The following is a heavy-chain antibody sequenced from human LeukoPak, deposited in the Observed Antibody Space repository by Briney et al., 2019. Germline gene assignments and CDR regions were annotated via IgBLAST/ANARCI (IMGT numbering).Heavy chain of an antibody. J-gene: IGHJ4*02. V-gene: IGHV3-64*01. CDR1: GFTFSSYA. CDR2: ISSNGGST. Sequence: PGGSLRLSCAASGFTFSSYAMHWVRQAPGKGLEYVSAISSNGGSTYYANSVKGRFTISRDNSKNTLYLQMNNLRAEDTAVYYCAKGPGSSWYFDYWGQGILVTVSS. CDR3: AKGPGSSWYFDY. D-gene: IGHD6-13*01.